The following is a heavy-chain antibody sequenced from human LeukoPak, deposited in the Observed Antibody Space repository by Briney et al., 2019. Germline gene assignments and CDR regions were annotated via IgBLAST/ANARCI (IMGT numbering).Heavy chain of an antibody. D-gene: IGHD6-13*01. J-gene: IGHJ4*02. V-gene: IGHV3-15*01. CDR1: GFTFSNVW. Sequence: TGGSLRLSCAASGFTFSNVWMTWVRQAPGKGLEWVGRIKSKTDGGTTDYAAPVKGRFSISRDDSKTTLYLQMNSLKTEDTAVYYCTTDAAGQYYFDYWGQGTLVTVSS. CDR2: IKSKTDGGTT. CDR3: TTDAAGQYYFDY.